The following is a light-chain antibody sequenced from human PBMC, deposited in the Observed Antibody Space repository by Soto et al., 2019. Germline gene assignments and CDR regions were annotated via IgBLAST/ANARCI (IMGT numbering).Light chain of an antibody. CDR3: QQYASSPPWT. CDR2: HTS. V-gene: IGKV1-5*01. J-gene: IGKJ1*01. CDR1: QTISSW. Sequence: DIQMTQSPSTLSGSVGDRVSITCRASQTISSWLAWYQQKPGKAPKLLIYHTSSRATGIPARFSGSGSGRDFNLTISRLEPEDFAVYYCQQYASSPPWTFGQGTKVDI.